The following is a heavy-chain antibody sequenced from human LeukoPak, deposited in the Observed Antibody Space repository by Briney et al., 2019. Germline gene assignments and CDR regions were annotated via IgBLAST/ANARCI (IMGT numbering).Heavy chain of an antibody. CDR2: IYYSGST. V-gene: IGHV4-59*01. J-gene: IGHJ5*02. CDR3: ARAPLRHYYDSSGYTNWFDP. D-gene: IGHD3-22*01. Sequence: PSETLSLTCTVSGGSISRYYWSWIRQPPGKGLEWIGYIYYSGSTNYNPSLKSRVTISVDTSKNQFSLKLSSVTAADTAVYYCARAPLRHYYDSSGYTNWFDPWGQGTLVTVSS. CDR1: GGSISRYY.